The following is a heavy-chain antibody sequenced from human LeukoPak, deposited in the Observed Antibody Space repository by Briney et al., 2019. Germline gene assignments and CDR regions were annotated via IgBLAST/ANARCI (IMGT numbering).Heavy chain of an antibody. CDR2: IYYSGST. D-gene: IGHD3-22*01. CDR1: GGSISSGGYY. CDR3: ARDSGMIVHY. Sequence: SETLSLTCTVSGGSISSGGYYWSWIRQHPGKGLEWIGYIYYSGSTYYNPSLKSRVTISVDTSKNQFSLKLSSVTAADTAVYYCARDSGMIVHYWGQGTLATVSS. V-gene: IGHV4-31*03. J-gene: IGHJ4*02.